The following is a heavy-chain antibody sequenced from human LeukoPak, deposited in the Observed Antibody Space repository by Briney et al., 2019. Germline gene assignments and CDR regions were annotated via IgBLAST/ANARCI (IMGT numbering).Heavy chain of an antibody. D-gene: IGHD3-10*01. CDR3: ARRHDGEFDY. CDR2: LYYSGST. CDR1: GGSISSYY. Sequence: SETLSLTCTVSGGSISSYYWSWIRQPAGKGLEWIGNLYYSGSTYYNPSLKSRVTISVDRSKNQFSLKLNSVTAADTAVYYCARRHDGEFDYWGQGTLVTVSS. V-gene: IGHV4-59*04. J-gene: IGHJ4*02.